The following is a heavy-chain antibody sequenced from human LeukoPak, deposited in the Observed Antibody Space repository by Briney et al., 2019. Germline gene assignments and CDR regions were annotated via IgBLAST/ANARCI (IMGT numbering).Heavy chain of an antibody. J-gene: IGHJ4*01. CDR1: GFTLKKYG. V-gene: IGHV3-33*01. Sequence: PGGSLRLSCAASGFTLKKYGMHWVRQAPGKGLEWVAVIWHDGRNKYYADSVKGRFTVSRDNSKNTLYLQMSSLRAEDTAVYYCARDRGSDDPIDYWGQGTPVTVSS. D-gene: IGHD2-15*01. CDR2: IWHDGRNK. CDR3: ARDRGSDDPIDY.